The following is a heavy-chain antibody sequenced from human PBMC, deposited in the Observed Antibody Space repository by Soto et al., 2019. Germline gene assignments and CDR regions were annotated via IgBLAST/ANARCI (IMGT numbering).Heavy chain of an antibody. D-gene: IGHD3-9*01. V-gene: IGHV1-18*01. CDR1: GYTFTSYD. CDR2: ISAYNGNT. J-gene: IGHJ4*02. Sequence: AAVKVSCKASGYTFTSYDINWVRQAPGQGLEWMGWISAYNGNTNCAQKLQGRVTMTTDTSTSTAYMELRSLRSDDTAVYYCATSDYDILTGLAGYFDYWGQGTLVTVSS. CDR3: ATSDYDILTGLAGYFDY.